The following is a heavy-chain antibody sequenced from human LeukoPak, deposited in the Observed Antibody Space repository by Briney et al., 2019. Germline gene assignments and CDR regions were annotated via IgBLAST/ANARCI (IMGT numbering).Heavy chain of an antibody. J-gene: IGHJ4*02. Sequence: SGGSLRLSCAASGFTFSSYGMHWVRQAPGKGLEWVAVISYDGSNKYYADSVKGRFTISRDNSKNTLYLQMNSLRAEDTAVYYCARAGYGDYPGYFDYWGQGTLVTVSS. D-gene: IGHD4-17*01. CDR1: GFTFSSYG. CDR3: ARAGYGDYPGYFDY. CDR2: ISYDGSNK. V-gene: IGHV3-30*03.